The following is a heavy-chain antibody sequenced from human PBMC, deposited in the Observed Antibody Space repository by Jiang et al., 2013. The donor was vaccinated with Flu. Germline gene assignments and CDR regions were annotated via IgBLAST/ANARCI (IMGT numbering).Heavy chain of an antibody. Sequence: GPGLVKPSGTLSLTCAVSGGSISSSNWWSWVRQPPGKGLEWIGEIYHSGSTNYNPSLKSRVTISVDKSKNQFSLKLSSVTAADTAVYYCARVQGRTMADYYYYGMDVWGQGTTVTVSS. CDR2: IYHSGST. CDR1: GGSISSSNW. CDR3: ARVQGRTMADYYYYGMDV. V-gene: IGHV4-4*02. J-gene: IGHJ6*02. D-gene: IGHD4/OR15-4a*01.